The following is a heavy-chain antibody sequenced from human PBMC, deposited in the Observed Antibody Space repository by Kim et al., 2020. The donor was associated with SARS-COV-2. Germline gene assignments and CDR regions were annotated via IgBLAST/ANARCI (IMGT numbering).Heavy chain of an antibody. J-gene: IGHJ4*02. V-gene: IGHV3-33*01. Sequence: NKYYADSVKGRFTISRDKSKNTLYLQMNSLRAEDTAVYYCARGVIVGATTWGQGTLVTVSS. CDR3: ARGVIVGATT. D-gene: IGHD1-26*01. CDR2: NK.